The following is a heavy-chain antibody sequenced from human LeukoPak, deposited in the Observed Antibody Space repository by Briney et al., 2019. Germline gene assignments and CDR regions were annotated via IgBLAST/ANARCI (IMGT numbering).Heavy chain of an antibody. CDR2: ISYDGSNK. Sequence: GGSLRLSCAASGFTFSSYAIHWVRQAPGKGLEWVAVISYDGSNKYYADSVKGRFTISRDNSKNTLFLQMNGLRAEDTAVYYCARGEAAGTRAVYFDYWGQGTLVTVSS. D-gene: IGHD6-13*01. CDR3: ARGEAAGTRAVYFDY. J-gene: IGHJ4*02. CDR1: GFTFSSYA. V-gene: IGHV3-30*04.